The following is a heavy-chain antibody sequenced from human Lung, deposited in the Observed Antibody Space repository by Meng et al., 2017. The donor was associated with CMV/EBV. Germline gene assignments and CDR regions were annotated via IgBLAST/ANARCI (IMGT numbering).Heavy chain of an antibody. Sequence: ASVKVSCKASGYTFTSYDINWVRQATGQGLEWMGWMNPNSGNTGYAQRFQGRVTITRNTSISTAYMELSSLRSEDTGVYYCARGAKNYSSSGRSTVDGMDVWGQGTTVTVSS. D-gene: IGHD3-10*01. CDR2: MNPNSGNT. V-gene: IGHV1-8*03. J-gene: IGHJ6*02. CDR3: ARGAKNYSSSGRSTVDGMDV. CDR1: GYTFTSYD.